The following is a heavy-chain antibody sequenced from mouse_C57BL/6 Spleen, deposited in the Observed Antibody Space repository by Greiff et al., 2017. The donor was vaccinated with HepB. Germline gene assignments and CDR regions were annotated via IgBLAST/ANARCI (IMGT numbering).Heavy chain of an antibody. V-gene: IGHV2-2*01. D-gene: IGHD2-4*01. CDR2: IWSGGST. CDR1: GFSLTSYG. Sequence: QVQLKESGPGLVQPSQSLSITCTVSGFSLTSYGVHWVRQSPGKGLEWLGVIWSGGSTDYNAAFISRLSISKDNSKSHVFFKMNSLKADDTAIYYCARNGNYDYDRGNYYAMDYWGQGTSVTVAS. J-gene: IGHJ4*01. CDR3: ARNGNYDYDRGNYYAMDY.